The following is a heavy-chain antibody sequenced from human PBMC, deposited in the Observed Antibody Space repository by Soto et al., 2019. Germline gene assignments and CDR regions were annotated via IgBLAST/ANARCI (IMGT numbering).Heavy chain of an antibody. CDR1: GFPFSNYD. V-gene: IGHV3-21*01. Sequence: VQLVESGGGLVKPGGSLRLSCAASGFPFSNYDINWVRQAPGKGLEWVSSISSSGTYIYYADSVKGRFTISRDNAKKSLYLQMNSLRVEDTAVYYCARGSTAFNYWGQGTLVTVSS. CDR2: ISSSGTYI. J-gene: IGHJ4*02. CDR3: ARGSTAFNY.